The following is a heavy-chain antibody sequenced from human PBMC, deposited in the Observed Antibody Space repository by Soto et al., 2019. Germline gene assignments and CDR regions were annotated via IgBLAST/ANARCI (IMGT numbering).Heavy chain of an antibody. CDR2: IKQDGSEK. Sequence: GESLKISCAASGFTFSSYWMSWVRQAPGKGLEWVANIKQDGSEKYYVDSVKGRFTISRDNAKNSPYLQMNSLRAEDTAVYYCARALSSSWYSSDAFDIWGQGTMVTVSS. V-gene: IGHV3-7*03. CDR3: ARALSSSWYSSDAFDI. CDR1: GFTFSSYW. D-gene: IGHD6-13*01. J-gene: IGHJ3*02.